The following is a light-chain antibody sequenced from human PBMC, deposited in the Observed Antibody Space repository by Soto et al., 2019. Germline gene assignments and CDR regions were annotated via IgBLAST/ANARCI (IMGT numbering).Light chain of an antibody. CDR3: ETWHSNTRV. CDR1: SGHSSYI. CDR2: LEGSGSY. J-gene: IGLJ3*02. Sequence: QPVLTQSSSASASLGSSVKLTCTLSSGHSSYIIAWHQQQPGKAPRYLMKLEGSGSYNKGSGVPDRFSGSSSGADRYLTIPNLQLEDEADYYCETWHSNTRVFGAGTKLTVL. V-gene: IGLV4-60*02.